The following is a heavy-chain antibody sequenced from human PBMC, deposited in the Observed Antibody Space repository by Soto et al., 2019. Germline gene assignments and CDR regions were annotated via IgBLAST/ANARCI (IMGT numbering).Heavy chain of an antibody. J-gene: IGHJ4*02. CDR2: IYDSGST. CDR1: GGSITSGGYY. D-gene: IGHD3-10*01. CDR3: ARKQAGYFYGIDY. Sequence: SETLSLTXTVSGGSITSGGYYWSWIRQHPGKGLEWLGYIYDSGSTFYNPSLKSRITLSVDTSKNQFSLKLSSVTVADTAVYFCARKQAGYFYGIDYWGQGTLVTVSS. V-gene: IGHV4-31*02.